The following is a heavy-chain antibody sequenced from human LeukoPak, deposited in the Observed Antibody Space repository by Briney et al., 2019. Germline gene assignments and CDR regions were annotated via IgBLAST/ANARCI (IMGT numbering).Heavy chain of an antibody. CDR3: ARSPYYYDSSGFFDY. V-gene: IGHV3-7*01. Sequence: GGSLRLSCAASGFTFSSYWMSWVRQAPGKGLEWVANIKQDGSEKYYVDSVKGRFTISRDNAKNSLYLQMNSLRAEDTAVYYCARSPYYYDSSGFFDYWGPGTLVTVSS. J-gene: IGHJ4*02. D-gene: IGHD3-22*01. CDR2: IKQDGSEK. CDR1: GFTFSSYW.